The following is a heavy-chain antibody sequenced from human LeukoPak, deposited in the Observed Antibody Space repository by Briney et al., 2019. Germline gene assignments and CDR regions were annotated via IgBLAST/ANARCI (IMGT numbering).Heavy chain of an antibody. D-gene: IGHD6-13*01. V-gene: IGHV4-38-2*01. Sequence: PSETLSLTCAVSGYSISSGYYWGWFRQPPGKGLEWIGCMYHSGSTYYNPSLKSRVTISVDTSKNQFSLKQSSVTAADTAVYYCARQGGSSSPYYYHYMDVWGKGTTVTVSS. CDR2: MYHSGST. CDR3: ARQGGSSSPYYYHYMDV. J-gene: IGHJ6*03. CDR1: GYSISSGYY.